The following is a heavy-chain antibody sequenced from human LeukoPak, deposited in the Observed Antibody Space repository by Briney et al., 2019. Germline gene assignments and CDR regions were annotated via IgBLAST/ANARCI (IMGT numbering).Heavy chain of an antibody. J-gene: IGHJ6*03. CDR2: IYNSGST. CDR1: GYSISSGYF. V-gene: IGHV4-38-2*02. CDR3: ARGRSSSWYYYYYMDV. D-gene: IGHD6-13*01. Sequence: PSETLSLTCTVSGYSISSGYFWGWIRQPPGKGLEWIGTIYNSGSTYYNASLESRVTISLDTSKNQFSLKLSSVTAADTAVYYCARGRSSSWYYYYYMDVWGKGTTVTVSS.